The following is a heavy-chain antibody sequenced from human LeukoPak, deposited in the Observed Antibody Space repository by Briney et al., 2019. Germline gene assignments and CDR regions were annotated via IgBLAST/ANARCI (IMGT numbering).Heavy chain of an antibody. V-gene: IGHV3-21*01. J-gene: IGHJ6*02. CDR2: ISGSSKYI. CDR1: GFTFSSYS. Sequence: GGSLRLSCAASGFTFSSYSINWVRQAPGKGLEWVSSISGSSKYIYYADSVKGRFTISRDNAKNSLFLQMNSLRAEDTAVYYCARHCSSTSCLYGMDVWGQGTTVTVSS. CDR3: ARHCSSTSCLYGMDV. D-gene: IGHD2-2*01.